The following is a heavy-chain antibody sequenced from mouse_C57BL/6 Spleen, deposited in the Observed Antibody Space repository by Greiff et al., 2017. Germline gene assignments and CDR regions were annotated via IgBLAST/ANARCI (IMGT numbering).Heavy chain of an antibody. J-gene: IGHJ2*01. V-gene: IGHV1-82*01. CDR3: GRSERGDY. CDR2: IYPGDGDT. CDR1: GYAFSSSW. Sequence: QVQLQQSGPELVKPGASVKISCKASGYAFSSSWMNWVKQRPGKGLEWIGRIYPGDGDTNYNGKFKGKATLTADKSSSTAYMQLSSLTSEDSAVYCCGRSERGDYWGQGTTLTVSS.